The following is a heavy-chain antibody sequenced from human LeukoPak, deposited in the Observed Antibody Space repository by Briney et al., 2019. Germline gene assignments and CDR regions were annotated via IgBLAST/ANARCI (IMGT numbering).Heavy chain of an antibody. CDR3: VRGGGLLPDY. CDR1: GFSFSTFW. CDR2: IKPDGSEQ. V-gene: IGHV3-7*01. Sequence: GGSLRLSCAASGFSFSTFWMSWVRQAPGRGLEWVANIKPDGSEQYYLDSVKGRFTISRDNAKNSMYLQISSLRAEDTAVYYCVRGGGLLPDYWGQGTPVTVSS. D-gene: IGHD2-15*01. J-gene: IGHJ4*02.